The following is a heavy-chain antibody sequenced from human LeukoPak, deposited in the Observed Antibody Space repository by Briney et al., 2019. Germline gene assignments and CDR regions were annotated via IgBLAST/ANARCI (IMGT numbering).Heavy chain of an antibody. CDR3: ARDLRGLNEAFDI. CDR2: IRSSSSYI. V-gene: IGHV3-21*01. D-gene: IGHD3-10*01. Sequence: GGSLRLSCAASGFTFSSYSMNWLPQVPGKGLEWVSSIRSSSSYIYYADSVKGRLAIVKDNAKNSLYLQKNSLRAEDTAVYYCARDLRGLNEAFDIWGQGTIVTVCS. J-gene: IGHJ3*02. CDR1: GFTFSSYS.